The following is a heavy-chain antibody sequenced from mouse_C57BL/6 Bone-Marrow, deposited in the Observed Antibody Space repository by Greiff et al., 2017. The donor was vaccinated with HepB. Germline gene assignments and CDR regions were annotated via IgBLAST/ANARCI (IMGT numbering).Heavy chain of an antibody. V-gene: IGHV14-4*01. D-gene: IGHD2-2*01. CDR3: TFYYGYDVDYAMDY. CDR2: IDPENGDT. CDR1: GFNIKDDY. Sequence: VQLQQSGAELVRPGASVKLSCTASGFNIKDDYMHWVKQRPEQGLEWIGWIDPENGDTEYASKFQGKATITADTSSNTSYLQLNSLTSEDTAVYYCTFYYGYDVDYAMDYWGQGTSVTVSS. J-gene: IGHJ4*01.